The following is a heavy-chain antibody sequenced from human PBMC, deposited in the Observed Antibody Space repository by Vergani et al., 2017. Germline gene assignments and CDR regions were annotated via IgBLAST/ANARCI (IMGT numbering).Heavy chain of an antibody. Sequence: QVQLVESGGGVVQPGRSLRLSCAASGFTFSSYGMHWVRQSPGKGLEWVAVIWYDGSNKYYADSVKGRFTISRDNYKTTLYLQMNSLRAEDTAVYYCAIASILWGRDYWGQGTLVTVSS. V-gene: IGHV3-33*01. CDR3: AIASILWGRDY. D-gene: IGHD2-21*01. J-gene: IGHJ4*02. CDR1: GFTFSSYG. CDR2: IWYDGSNK.